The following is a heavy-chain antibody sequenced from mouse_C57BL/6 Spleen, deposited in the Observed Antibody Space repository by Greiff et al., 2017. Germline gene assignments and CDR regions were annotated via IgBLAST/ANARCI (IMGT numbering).Heavy chain of an antibody. V-gene: IGHV1-53*01. CDR3: ARYGYDEGRYFDV. J-gene: IGHJ1*03. D-gene: IGHD2-2*01. CDR1: GYTFTSYW. Sequence: QVQLQQPGTELVKPGASVKLSCKASGYTFTSYWMHWVKQRPGQGLEWIGNINPSNGGTTYNEKFKSKATLTVDKSSSTAYMQLSSLTSEDSAVYYCARYGYDEGRYFDVWGTGTTVTVSS. CDR2: INPSNGGT.